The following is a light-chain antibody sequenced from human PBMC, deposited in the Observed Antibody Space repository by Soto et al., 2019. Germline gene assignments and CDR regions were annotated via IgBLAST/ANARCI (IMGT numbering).Light chain of an antibody. CDR2: TAS. J-gene: IGKJ3*01. CDR3: MQSIETPT. Sequence: DIVMTQSPLSLTVTPGEPASISCRSSQSLLYDNGNYYLDWYLQKPGQSPQPLIYTASNRASGVPDRFSGSGSGTDFTLKISRVEAEDVGVYYCMQSIETPTFGPGTKVDIK. CDR1: QSLLYDNGNYY. V-gene: IGKV2-28*01.